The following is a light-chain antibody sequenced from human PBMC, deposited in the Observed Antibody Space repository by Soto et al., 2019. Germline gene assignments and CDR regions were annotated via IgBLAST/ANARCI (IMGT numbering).Light chain of an antibody. J-gene: IGKJ4*01. Sequence: DIALTQSPDTLSLSPGERATLSCRASQSVSRYLAWYQQKPGQAPRLLIFHTSLRPTGIPARFSGSGSETDFTLTISSLEPEDFAVYYCQQRSNWPFALTFGGGTNVDIK. CDR1: QSVSRY. CDR2: HTS. V-gene: IGKV3-11*01. CDR3: QQRSNWPFALT.